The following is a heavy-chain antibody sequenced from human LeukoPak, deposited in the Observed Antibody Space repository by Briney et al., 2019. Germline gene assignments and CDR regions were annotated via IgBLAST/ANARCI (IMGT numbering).Heavy chain of an antibody. CDR1: GGSISSGGYS. J-gene: IGHJ6*04. CDR3: ARALYSSGWLLYGMDV. V-gene: IGHV4-30-2*01. CDR2: IYHGGST. D-gene: IGHD6-19*01. Sequence: SQTLSLTCAVSGGSISSGGYSWSWIRQPPGKGLEWIGYIYHGGSTYYNPSLKSRVTISVDRSKNQFSLKLSSMTAADTAVYYCARALYSSGWLLYGMDVWGKGTTVTVSS.